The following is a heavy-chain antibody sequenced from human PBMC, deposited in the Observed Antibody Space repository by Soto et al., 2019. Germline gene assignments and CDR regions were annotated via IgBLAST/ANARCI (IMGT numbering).Heavy chain of an antibody. D-gene: IGHD4-17*01. V-gene: IGHV4-39*01. CDR2: IFYSGTT. CDR1: GGSISRSHNF. J-gene: IGHJ4*02. Sequence: QLQLQESGPGLVKPSETLSLTCTVTGGSISRSHNFWGWIRQPPGKGLELIGSIFYSGTTYNNPSLHSRFTLSVDTCKHQFSLKPNSVTAAAPAVDFCARYYGDYKNYFDSWGQGTLVTVSS. CDR3: ARYYGDYKNYFDS.